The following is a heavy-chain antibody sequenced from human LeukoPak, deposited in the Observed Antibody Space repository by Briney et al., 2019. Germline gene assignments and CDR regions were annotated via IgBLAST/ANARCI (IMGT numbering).Heavy chain of an antibody. D-gene: IGHD3-10*01. CDR2: ISYGGGKT. Sequence: GGSLRLSCAASGFTFSRYAMHWVRHAPGKGLEWVAVISYGGGKTYYADSVKGRFTISRDNSKNTLYLQLNSLRAEDTAVYYCARDSTYYYDSGSSGPHYDYRGQGTLVTVSS. V-gene: IGHV3-30*01. CDR3: ARDSTYYYDSGSSGPHYDY. CDR1: GFTFSRYA. J-gene: IGHJ4*02.